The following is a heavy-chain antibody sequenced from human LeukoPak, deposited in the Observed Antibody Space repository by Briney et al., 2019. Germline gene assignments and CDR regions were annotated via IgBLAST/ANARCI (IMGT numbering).Heavy chain of an antibody. Sequence: SVKVPCKASGGTFSSYAISWVRQAPGQGLEWMGRIIPILGIANYAQKFQGRVTITADKSTSTAYMELSSLRSEDTAVYYCASAVDTAMDIDYWGQGTLVTVSS. V-gene: IGHV1-69*04. CDR2: IIPILGIA. CDR1: GGTFSSYA. CDR3: ASAVDTAMDIDY. J-gene: IGHJ4*02. D-gene: IGHD5-18*01.